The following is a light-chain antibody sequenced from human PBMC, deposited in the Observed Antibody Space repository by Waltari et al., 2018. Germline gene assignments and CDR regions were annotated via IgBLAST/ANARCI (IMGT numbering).Light chain of an antibody. V-gene: IGLV3-25*03. J-gene: IGLJ3*02. Sequence: SYELTQPPSVSVSPGQTARITCSGAALPKQYAFWYQKKPGQAPVLIIDKDTQRPSGIPGRFSGSSSGKTVTMTISGVQAEDEADYYCLSADSSGTSKVFGGGTKLTVL. CDR2: KDT. CDR3: LSADSSGTSKV. CDR1: ALPKQY.